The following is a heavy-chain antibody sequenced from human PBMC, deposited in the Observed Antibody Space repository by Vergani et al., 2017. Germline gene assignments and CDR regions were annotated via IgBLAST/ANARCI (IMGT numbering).Heavy chain of an antibody. CDR3: AKDHADITMVRGVINRDFYYFDY. CDR1: GFTFSSYS. CDR2: FSSSSSYI. Sequence: EVQLVESGGGLVKPGGSLRLSCAASGFTFSSYSMNWVRQAPGKGLEWVSSFSSSSSYIYYADSVKGRFTISRDNSKNTLYLQMNSLRAEDTAVYYCAKDHADITMVRGVINRDFYYFDYWGQGTLVTVSS. J-gene: IGHJ4*02. D-gene: IGHD3-10*01. V-gene: IGHV3-21*04.